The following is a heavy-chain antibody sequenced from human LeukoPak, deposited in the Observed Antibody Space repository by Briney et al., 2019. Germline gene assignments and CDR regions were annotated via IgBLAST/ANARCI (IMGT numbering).Heavy chain of an antibody. Sequence: SGGSLRLSCAASGFTFSSYAMSWVRQAPGKGLEWVSASSGSGGSTYYADSVKGRFTISRDNAKNSLYLQMNSLRAEDTAVYYCARDQYRFFDYWGQGTLVTVSS. V-gene: IGHV3-23*01. D-gene: IGHD2-2*02. CDR2: SSGSGGST. CDR1: GFTFSSYA. CDR3: ARDQYRFFDY. J-gene: IGHJ4*02.